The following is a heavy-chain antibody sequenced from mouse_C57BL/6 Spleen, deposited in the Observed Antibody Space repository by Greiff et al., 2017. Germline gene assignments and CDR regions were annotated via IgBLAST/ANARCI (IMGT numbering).Heavy chain of an antibody. CDR2: INPSNGGT. D-gene: IGHD1-1*02. CDR1: GYTFTSYW. CDR3: ARGGTMGAWFAY. Sequence: QVQLQQPGTELVKPGASVKLSCKASGYTFTSYWMHWVKQRPGQGLEWIGNINPSNGGTNYNEKFKSKATLTVDESSSTAYMQLSSLTSEDSAVYYCARGGTMGAWFAYWGQGTLVTVSA. J-gene: IGHJ3*01. V-gene: IGHV1-53*01.